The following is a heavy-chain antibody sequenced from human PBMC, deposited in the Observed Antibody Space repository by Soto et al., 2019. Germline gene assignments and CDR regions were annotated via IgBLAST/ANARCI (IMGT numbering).Heavy chain of an antibody. Sequence: ETLALTCPVSGGSISSSSYYGGWIRQPPGKGLEWIGSIYYSGSTYYNPSLKSRVTISVDTSKNQFSLKLSSVTAADTAVYYCARKAVNGDYPLFDYWGQGTLVTVYS. CDR3: ARKAVNGDYPLFDY. CDR2: IYYSGST. J-gene: IGHJ4*02. V-gene: IGHV4-39*01. D-gene: IGHD4-17*01. CDR1: GGSISSSSYY.